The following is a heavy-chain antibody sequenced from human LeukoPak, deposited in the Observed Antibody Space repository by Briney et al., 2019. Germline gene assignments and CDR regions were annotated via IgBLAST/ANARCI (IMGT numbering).Heavy chain of an antibody. J-gene: IGHJ6*04. Sequence: PGGSLRLSCAVSGFTVSANHMSWVRQAPGKGLEWVSVIYIDTNTYYADSVKGRFTISRDNSKNTLFLQMNSPRAEDTAVYYCARDREVVIAKAQMDVWGNGTTVTVFS. CDR3: ARDREVVIAKAQMDV. CDR1: GFTVSANH. V-gene: IGHV3-53*01. D-gene: IGHD2-21*01. CDR2: IYIDTNT.